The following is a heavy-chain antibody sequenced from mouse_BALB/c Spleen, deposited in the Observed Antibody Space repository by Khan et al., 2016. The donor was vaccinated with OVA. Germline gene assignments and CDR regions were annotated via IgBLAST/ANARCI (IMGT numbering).Heavy chain of an antibody. CDR1: GYSITSDYA. V-gene: IGHV3-2*02. Sequence: EVQLQESGPGLVKPSQSLSLTCTVTGYSITSDYAWNWIRQFPGNRLEWMGYIKYSGITSYNPSLKSRISITRDTSKNQFFLQLNSVTTEDTATYYGARSGTIATVVVTDFDFWGQGTTLTVSS. CDR2: IKYSGIT. D-gene: IGHD1-1*01. CDR3: ARSGTIATVVVTDFDF. J-gene: IGHJ2*01.